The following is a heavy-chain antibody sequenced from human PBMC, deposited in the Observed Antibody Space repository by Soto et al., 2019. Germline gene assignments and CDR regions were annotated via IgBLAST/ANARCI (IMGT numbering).Heavy chain of an antibody. V-gene: IGHV1-69*06. CDR1: GGTFSSYA. D-gene: IGHD3-9*01. Sequence: SLKVSCRASGGTFSSYAISWVRQAPGQGLEWMGGIIPIFGTANYAQKFQGRVTITADKSTSTAYMELSSLRSEDTAVYYCARARFRFPTLRYFDNSYGMDVWGQGTTVTVSS. CDR2: IIPIFGTA. CDR3: ARARFRFPTLRYFDNSYGMDV. J-gene: IGHJ6*02.